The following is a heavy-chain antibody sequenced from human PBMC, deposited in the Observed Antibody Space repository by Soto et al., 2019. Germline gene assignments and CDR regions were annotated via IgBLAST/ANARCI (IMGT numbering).Heavy chain of an antibody. V-gene: IGHV4-61*05. CDR3: ARLGSSWSLTTYVSPVYYFDY. J-gene: IGHJ4*02. D-gene: IGHD6-13*01. Sequence: PSETLSLTCTVSGGSISSSSYYWGWIRQPPGKGLEWIGYIYYSGSTNYNPSLKSRVTISVDTSKNQFSLKLSSVTAADTAVYYCARLGSSWSLTTYVSPVYYFDYWGQGTLVTVSS. CDR1: GGSISSSSYY. CDR2: IYYSGST.